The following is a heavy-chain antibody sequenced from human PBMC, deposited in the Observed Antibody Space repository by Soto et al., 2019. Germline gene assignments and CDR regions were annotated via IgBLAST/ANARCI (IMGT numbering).Heavy chain of an antibody. Sequence: QSQTLPLTCAISGDSVSSNSAAWNWIRQSPSRGLEWRGRAYYRSKWYNDYAVSVKSRITINPDTSKNQFSLQLNSVTHEDTAVYYCARDTGDGHAFDIWGQGTMVTVSS. CDR3: ARDTGDGHAFDI. D-gene: IGHD7-27*01. V-gene: IGHV6-1*01. CDR2: AYYRSKWYN. J-gene: IGHJ3*02. CDR1: GDSVSSNSAA.